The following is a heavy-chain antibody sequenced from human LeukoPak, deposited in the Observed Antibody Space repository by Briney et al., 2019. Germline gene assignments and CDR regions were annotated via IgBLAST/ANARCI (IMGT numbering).Heavy chain of an antibody. Sequence: GGSLRLSCAASGFTFSSYWMSWVRQAPGKGVEGVANIKQDGSEKYYVDSVKGRLTISRDKAKNSLYLQMNSLRAEDTAVYYCARDALRRDGYIGDRWGQGTLVTVSS. J-gene: IGHJ4*02. CDR1: GFTFSSYW. CDR3: ARDALRRDGYIGDR. V-gene: IGHV3-7*01. D-gene: IGHD5-24*01. CDR2: IKQDGSEK.